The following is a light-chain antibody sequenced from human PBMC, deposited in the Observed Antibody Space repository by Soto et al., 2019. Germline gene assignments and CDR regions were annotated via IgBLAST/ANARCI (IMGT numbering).Light chain of an antibody. V-gene: IGKV3-11*01. CDR2: DAS. CDR1: QSVSSS. J-gene: IGKJ1*01. CDR3: QQRTNWPPWT. Sequence: EIVLTQSPGTLSLSPGERATLSCRASQSVSSSLAWYQQKPGQAPRLLIYDASNRAPGIPARFSGSGSGTDFILTISSLEPEDFAVYYCQQRTNWPPWTFGQGTKVDIK.